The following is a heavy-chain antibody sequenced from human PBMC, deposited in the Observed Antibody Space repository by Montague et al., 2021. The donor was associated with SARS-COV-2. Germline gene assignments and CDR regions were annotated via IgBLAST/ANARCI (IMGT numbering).Heavy chain of an antibody. V-gene: IGHV4-39*01. Sequence: SETLSLTCTVSGGSISSSSYYWGWIRQPPGKGLEWIGCIYYSGSTYYNPSLKSRVTISVDTSKNQLSLKLSSVTAADTAVYYCARHYYGSGSYYLGEFDYWGQGTLVTVSS. J-gene: IGHJ4*02. D-gene: IGHD3-10*01. CDR2: IYYSGST. CDR1: GGSISSSSYY. CDR3: ARHYYGSGSYYLGEFDY.